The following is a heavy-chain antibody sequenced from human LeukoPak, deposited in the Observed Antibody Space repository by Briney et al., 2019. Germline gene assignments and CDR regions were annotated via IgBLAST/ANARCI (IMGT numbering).Heavy chain of an antibody. V-gene: IGHV1-69*06. CDR1: GGTFSSYA. Sequence: EASVKVSCKASGGTFSSYAISWVRRAPGQGLEWMEGIIPIFGTANYAQKFQGRVTITAVKSTSTAYMELSSLRSEDTAVYYCARGPDIVVVPAAHAGGDYYYGMDVWGKGTTVTVSS. CDR2: IIPIFGTA. D-gene: IGHD2-2*01. J-gene: IGHJ6*04. CDR3: ARGPDIVVVPAAHAGGDYYYGMDV.